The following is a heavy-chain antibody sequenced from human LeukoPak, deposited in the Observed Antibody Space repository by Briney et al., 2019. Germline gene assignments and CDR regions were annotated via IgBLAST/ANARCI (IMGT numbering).Heavy chain of an antibody. Sequence: ASVKVSCKASGYTFTSYGISWVRQAPGQGLEWMGWISAYNGNTNYAQKLQGRVTMTTDTSTSTAYMELRSLRSDGTAVYYCARDKNGYNLRVIGNWFDPWGQGTLVTVSS. J-gene: IGHJ5*02. D-gene: IGHD5-24*01. CDR1: GYTFTSYG. CDR2: ISAYNGNT. CDR3: ARDKNGYNLRVIGNWFDP. V-gene: IGHV1-18*01.